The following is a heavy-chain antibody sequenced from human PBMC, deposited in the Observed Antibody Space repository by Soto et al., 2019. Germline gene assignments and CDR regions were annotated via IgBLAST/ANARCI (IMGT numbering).Heavy chain of an antibody. D-gene: IGHD6-19*01. CDR2: IWYDGSNK. CDR1: GFTFSSYG. V-gene: IGHV3-33*01. J-gene: IGHJ4*02. Sequence: GGSLRLSCAASGFTFSSYGMHWVRQAPGKGLEWVAVIWYDGSNKYYADSVKGRFTISRDNSKNTLYLQMNSLRAEDTAVYYCARENVSHSSGWPPFDYWGQGTLVTVSS. CDR3: ARENVSHSSGWPPFDY.